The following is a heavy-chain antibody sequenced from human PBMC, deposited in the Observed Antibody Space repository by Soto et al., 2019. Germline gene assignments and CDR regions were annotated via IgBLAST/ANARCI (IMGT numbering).Heavy chain of an antibody. CDR3: ARDNGGSYSDP. D-gene: IGHD1-26*01. Sequence: SQTLSLTCAVSGDSVSSNSDAWNWFRQSPSRGLEWLGRTYYRSKWYNDYAVSVKSRIIINPDTSKNQFSLHLNSVTPEDTAVYYCARDNGGSYSDPLCQGTLVTVS. CDR2: TYYRSKWYN. J-gene: IGHJ5*02. CDR1: GDSVSSNSDA. V-gene: IGHV6-1*01.